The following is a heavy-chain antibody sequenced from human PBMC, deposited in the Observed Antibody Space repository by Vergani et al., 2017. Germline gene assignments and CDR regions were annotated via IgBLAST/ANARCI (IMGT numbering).Heavy chain of an antibody. CDR2: VSHSGDT. D-gene: IGHD3-22*01. Sequence: QLQLQESGPGLVKPSETLSLTCTVSGGSISSSSYYWGWIRQPPGKGLEWISSVSHSGDTYFNPSLKGRVSISMDTSKNYFFLTLSSVTAADTAMYYCARRSSSYYFDIWGQGGLITVSS. CDR1: GGSISSSSYY. J-gene: IGHJ5*02. CDR3: ARRSSSYYFDI. V-gene: IGHV4-39*02.